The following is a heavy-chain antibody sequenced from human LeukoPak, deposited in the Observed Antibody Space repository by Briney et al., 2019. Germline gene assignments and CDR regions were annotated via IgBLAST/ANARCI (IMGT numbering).Heavy chain of an antibody. Sequence: GGSLRLSCAASGFPFSGYWMSWVRQAPGRGLEWVANIKQDGSEKYSVDSVEGRLNISRDNAKNSLYLQLNTLRAEDTAVYYCARGRRYSSGWYWDYWGQGTLVTVSS. V-gene: IGHV3-7*01. CDR1: GFPFSGYW. J-gene: IGHJ4*02. CDR3: ARGRRYSSGWYWDY. CDR2: IKQDGSEK. D-gene: IGHD6-19*01.